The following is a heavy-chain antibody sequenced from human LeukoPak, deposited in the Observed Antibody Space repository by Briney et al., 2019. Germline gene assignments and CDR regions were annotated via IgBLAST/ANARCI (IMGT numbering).Heavy chain of an antibody. Sequence: ASVKVSCKASGYTFTSYDINWVRQATGQGLEWMGWMNPNSGNTSYAQKFQGRVTMTRDMSTSTVYMELSSLRSEDTAVYYCARGHLRYFDWLPVDYWGQGTLVTVSS. D-gene: IGHD3-9*01. CDR2: MNPNSGNT. CDR3: ARGHLRYFDWLPVDY. V-gene: IGHV1-8*01. J-gene: IGHJ4*02. CDR1: GYTFTSYD.